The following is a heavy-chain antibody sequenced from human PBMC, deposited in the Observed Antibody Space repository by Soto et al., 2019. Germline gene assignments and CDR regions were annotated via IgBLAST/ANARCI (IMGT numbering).Heavy chain of an antibody. Sequence: QVQMVQSGAEVKKPGASVKVSCKASGYIFTSYAITWVRQAPGQGLEWMGWITAYNGNTNYAQELQGRVTMTTDTSTSTAYMELRSLRSDDTAVYYCARGWVGSTVTYFDYWGQGTLVTVSS. V-gene: IGHV1-18*01. CDR3: ARGWVGSTVTYFDY. J-gene: IGHJ4*02. D-gene: IGHD4-17*01. CDR1: GYIFTSYA. CDR2: ITAYNGNT.